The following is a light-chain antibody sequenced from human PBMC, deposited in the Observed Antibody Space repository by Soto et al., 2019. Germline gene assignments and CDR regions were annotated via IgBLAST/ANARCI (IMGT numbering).Light chain of an antibody. J-gene: IGKJ1*01. CDR3: QQRSNWLWT. CDR1: QSVSSY. Sequence: EIVLTQSSATLSLSPGERATLSCRASQSVSSYLAWYQQKTGQAPRLLIYDASNRATGIPARFSGSRSGTDCHLTISSLEPEDVSVYYCQQRSNWLWTFGQGTKVDI. CDR2: DAS. V-gene: IGKV3-11*01.